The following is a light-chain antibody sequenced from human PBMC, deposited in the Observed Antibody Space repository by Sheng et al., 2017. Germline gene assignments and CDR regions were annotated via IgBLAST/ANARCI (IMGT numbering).Light chain of an antibody. CDR1: QSVSNN. J-gene: IGKJ4*01. V-gene: IGKV3-11*01. Sequence: EIVMTQSPATLSVSPGERATLSCRASQSVSNNLVWYQQKPGQAPRLLIYDASNRATGIPARFSGSGSGTDFTLTISSLEPEDFAVYYCQQRSNWPPLTFGGGTKVEIK. CDR3: QQRSNWPPLT. CDR2: DAS.